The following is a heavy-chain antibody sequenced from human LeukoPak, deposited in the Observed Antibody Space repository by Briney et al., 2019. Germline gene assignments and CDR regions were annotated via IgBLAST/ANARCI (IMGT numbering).Heavy chain of an antibody. CDR3: AKGSIVVVTAPEYYFDY. CDR2: ISGIGGST. CDR1: GFTFISYS. D-gene: IGHD2-21*02. V-gene: IGHV3-23*01. J-gene: IGHJ4*02. Sequence: PGGSLRLSCAASGFTFISYSISWVRQAPGKGLEWVSAISGIGGSTYYADSVKGPFTISRDNSKNTLYLKMNSLRAEETAVYYCAKGSIVVVTAPEYYFDYWGQGTLVTVSS.